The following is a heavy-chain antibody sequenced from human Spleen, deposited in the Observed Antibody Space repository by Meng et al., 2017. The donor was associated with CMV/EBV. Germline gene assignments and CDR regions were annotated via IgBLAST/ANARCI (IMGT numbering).Heavy chain of an antibody. V-gene: IGHV3-9*01. CDR3: ARGGYQLLFTFFDY. J-gene: IGHJ4*02. Sequence: SLKISCAASGFTFDDYAMHWVRQAPGKGLEWVSGISWNSGSIGYADSVKGRFTISRDNSKNTLYLQMNSLRAEDTAVYYCARGGYQLLFTFFDYWGQGTLVTVSS. CDR1: GFTFDDYA. D-gene: IGHD2-2*01. CDR2: ISWNSGSI.